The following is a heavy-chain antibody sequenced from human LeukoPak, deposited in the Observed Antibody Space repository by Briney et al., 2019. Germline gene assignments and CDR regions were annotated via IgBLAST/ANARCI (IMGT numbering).Heavy chain of an antibody. V-gene: IGHV3-53*01. Sequence: GGALRLSCAATGFTGSSNYMRGVREAPGKGLEWVSLIHSGGNTDYAGSLKDRVTISRDSSKNMVNLQINSLRPEDTAVYYCARERRYCSGDNCYSGHDYWGQGTLVIVSS. CDR3: ARERRYCSGDNCYSGHDY. D-gene: IGHD2-15*01. CDR2: IHSGGNT. J-gene: IGHJ4*02. CDR1: GFTGSSNY.